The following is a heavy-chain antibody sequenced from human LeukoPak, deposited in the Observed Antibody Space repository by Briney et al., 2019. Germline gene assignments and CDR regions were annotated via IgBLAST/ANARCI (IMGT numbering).Heavy chain of an antibody. Sequence: GGSLRLSCAPSGFTVSSYWLSWVRQAPGKGLEWVANIKEDGREKYYVDSVKGRFTISRDNAKNSLYLQMNSLRAEDTAVYYCARVTYSYGYDLDYWGQGTLVTVSS. J-gene: IGHJ4*02. V-gene: IGHV3-7*01. CDR1: GFTVSSYW. CDR2: IKEDGREK. CDR3: ARVTYSYGYDLDY. D-gene: IGHD5-18*01.